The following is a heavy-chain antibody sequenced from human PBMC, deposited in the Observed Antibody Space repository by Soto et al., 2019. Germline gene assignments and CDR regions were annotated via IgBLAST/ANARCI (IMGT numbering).Heavy chain of an antibody. CDR2: ISYDEIDK. J-gene: IGHJ4*02. CDR1: GFTFSNYT. V-gene: IGHV3-30*04. Sequence: QVQLVESGGGVVQPGRSLRLSCAASGFTFSNYTMHWVRQAPGKGLEWVALISYDEIDKYIADAVKGRFTISRDNSKNTLYLQMDSLRAEDTAVYYCAGRSGSSDYWGRGTLVTVSS. CDR3: AGRSGSSDY. D-gene: IGHD3-10*01.